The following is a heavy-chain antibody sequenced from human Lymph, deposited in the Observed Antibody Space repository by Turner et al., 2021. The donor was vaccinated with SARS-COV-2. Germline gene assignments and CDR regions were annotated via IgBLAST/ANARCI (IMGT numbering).Heavy chain of an antibody. V-gene: IGHV3-53*02. D-gene: IGHD6-13*01. Sequence: EVQLVGTGGGLIQPGGSLSLSCAASGIIVSRNYMNWVRQAPGKGLEWVSVIYSGGTTDYADSVKGRFTISRDNSKNTLYLQMNSLRVEDTAVYYCARDLGTYGMDVWGQGTTVTVSS. CDR3: ARDLGTYGMDV. CDR1: GIIVSRNY. CDR2: IYSGGTT. J-gene: IGHJ6*02.